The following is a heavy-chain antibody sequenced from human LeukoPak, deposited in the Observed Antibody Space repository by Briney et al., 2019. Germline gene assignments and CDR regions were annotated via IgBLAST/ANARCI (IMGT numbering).Heavy chain of an antibody. CDR1: GLTFSNYG. D-gene: IGHD2-15*01. Sequence: PGGSLRLSCAVSGLTFSNYGMHWVRLVPGKGLEWVAAISDDGSDKYYADSVKGRFTISRDNSKNTLYLQINSLRADDTAVFYCAKLRSRRDIAVGGPTEYWGQGTLVTVSS. CDR3: AKLRSRRDIAVGGPTEY. V-gene: IGHV3-30*18. J-gene: IGHJ4*02. CDR2: ISDDGSDK.